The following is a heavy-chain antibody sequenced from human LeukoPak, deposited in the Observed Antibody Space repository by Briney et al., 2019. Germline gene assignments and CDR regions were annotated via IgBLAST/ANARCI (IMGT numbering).Heavy chain of an antibody. J-gene: IGHJ4*02. CDR1: GFTFSSYS. CDR2: ISSSSDYI. Sequence: GGSLRLSCAASGFTFSSYSMNWVRQAPGKGLEWVSSISSSSDYIYYADSVKGRFTISRDNANNSMYLQMNSLRAEDTAVYYCARDVAGRELLDYWGQGTLVTVSS. V-gene: IGHV3-21*01. D-gene: IGHD1-7*01. CDR3: ARDVAGRELLDY.